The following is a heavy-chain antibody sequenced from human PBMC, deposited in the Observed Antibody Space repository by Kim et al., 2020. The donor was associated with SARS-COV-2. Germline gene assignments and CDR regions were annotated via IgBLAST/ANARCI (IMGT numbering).Heavy chain of an antibody. CDR1: GDSISSSGYY. CDR3: ARQAYSSSSVWFDP. V-gene: IGHV4-39*01. J-gene: IGHJ5*02. D-gene: IGHD6-6*01. CDR2: MYYGGNYY. Sequence: SETLSLTCSVSGDSISSSGYYWGWIRQPTGKGLEWIGSMYYGGNYYYYNPSLKSRVTRSEDTSKKQFSLTLTSVTAADTAVYFCARQAYSSSSVWFDPWGLGTLVTVSS.